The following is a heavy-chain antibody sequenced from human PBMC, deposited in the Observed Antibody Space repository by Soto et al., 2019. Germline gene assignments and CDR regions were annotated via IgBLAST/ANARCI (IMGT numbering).Heavy chain of an antibody. CDR2: IYYSGST. D-gene: IGHD5-12*01. CDR1: GGSISNGNYF. Sequence: SETLSLTCTVSGGSISNGNYFWSWIRQPPGKGLEWIGYIYYSGSTYYNPSLKSRVAISVDTSKNQFSLKLSSVTAADTAVYYCAREGHSGYDYIGYYYGMDVWGQGTTVT. CDR3: AREGHSGYDYIGYYYGMDV. V-gene: IGHV4-30-4*01. J-gene: IGHJ6*02.